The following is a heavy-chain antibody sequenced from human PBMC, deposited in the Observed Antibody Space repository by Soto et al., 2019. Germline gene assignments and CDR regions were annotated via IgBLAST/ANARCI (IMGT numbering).Heavy chain of an antibody. Sequence: GGCLRLSCPVAGFTFSSDDVHGVRQATGKGLDLVSAIVTSGERYYPCSVEGRFNISRENAKNSSHLQMNSLRAEDAPVYYCAKRGVYETSTDWFAPGGQRTLVTLSS. D-gene: IGHD1-20*01. CDR2: IVTSGER. J-gene: IGHJ5*02. CDR1: GFTFSSDD. V-gene: IGHV3-13*01. CDR3: AKRGVYETSTDWFAP.